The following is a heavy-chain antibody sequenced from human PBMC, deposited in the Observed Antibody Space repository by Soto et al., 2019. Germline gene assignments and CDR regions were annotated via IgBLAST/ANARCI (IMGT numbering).Heavy chain of an antibody. Sequence: SVKVSCKASGFTFSPSAVQWVRQARGQPLEWIGWIVLGTGNTNYAQKFQQRVTITRDMSTSTAYMEVRSLTSEDTAVYYCATRIGNIGWYWLDTWGQGTLVTVSS. V-gene: IGHV1-58*01. CDR2: IVLGTGNT. J-gene: IGHJ5*02. CDR1: GFTFSPSA. CDR3: ATRIGNIGWYWLDT. D-gene: IGHD6-19*01.